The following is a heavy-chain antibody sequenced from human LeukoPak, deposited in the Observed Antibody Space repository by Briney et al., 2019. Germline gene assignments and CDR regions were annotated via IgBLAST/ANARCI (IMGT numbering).Heavy chain of an antibody. D-gene: IGHD3-3*01. CDR1: GGSISRYY. CDR2: IYYSGST. CDR3: ARVCRGRRYYDFWSGYHQSDAFDI. Sequence: SETLSLTCTVSGGSISRYYWSWIRQPPGKGLEWIGYIYYSGSTNYNPSLKSRVTISVDTSKNQFSLKLSSVTAADTAVYYCARVCRGRRYYDFWSGYHQSDAFDIWGQGTMVTVSS. J-gene: IGHJ3*02. V-gene: IGHV4-59*01.